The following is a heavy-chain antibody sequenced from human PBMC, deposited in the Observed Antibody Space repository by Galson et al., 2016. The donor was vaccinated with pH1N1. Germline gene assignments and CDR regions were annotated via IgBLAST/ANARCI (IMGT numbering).Heavy chain of an antibody. CDR2: SYYSGST. CDR3: ARGEGVQEWQSHHGEY. D-gene: IGHD1-1*01. CDR1: GDSISRSY. J-gene: IGHJ4*02. V-gene: IGHV4-59*01. Sequence: SETLSLTCTVSGDSISRSYWNWVRQPPGKGLEWIGYSYYSGSTSYNPSLKGRVTISVDTPKTQFSLKMTSVTAADTAVYYCARGEGVQEWQSHHGEYWGQGILVTVSS.